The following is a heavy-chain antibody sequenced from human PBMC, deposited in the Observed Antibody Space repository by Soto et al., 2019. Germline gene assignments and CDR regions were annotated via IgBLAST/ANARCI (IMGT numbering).Heavy chain of an antibody. CDR1: GFTFSNAW. D-gene: IGHD3-3*01. Sequence: GGSLRLSCAASGFTFSNAWMSWVRQAPGKGLEWVSAISGSGGSTYYADSVKGRFTISRDNSKNTLYLQMNSLRAEDTAVYYCAKPSLPYYDFWSGYYTPAYYYYGMDVWGQGTTVTVSS. J-gene: IGHJ6*02. V-gene: IGHV3-23*01. CDR3: AKPSLPYYDFWSGYYTPAYYYYGMDV. CDR2: ISGSGGST.